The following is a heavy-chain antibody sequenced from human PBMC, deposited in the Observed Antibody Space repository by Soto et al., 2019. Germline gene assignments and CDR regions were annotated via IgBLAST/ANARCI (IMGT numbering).Heavy chain of an antibody. CDR3: ARDTDGAVAARETDYYYYGMDV. CDR2: ISSSSSTI. J-gene: IGHJ6*02. V-gene: IGHV3-48*02. D-gene: IGHD6-19*01. CDR1: GFTFSSYS. Sequence: GGSLRLSCAASGFTFSSYSMNWVRQAPGKGLEWVSYISSSSSTIYYADSVKGRFTISRDNAKNSLYLQMNSLRDEDTAVYYCARDTDGAVAARETDYYYYGMDVWGQGTTVTVSS.